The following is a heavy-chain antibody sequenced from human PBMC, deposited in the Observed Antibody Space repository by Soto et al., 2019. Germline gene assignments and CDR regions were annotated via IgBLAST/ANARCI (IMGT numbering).Heavy chain of an antibody. D-gene: IGHD3-9*01. CDR3: ASRVLRYFDWPDH. Sequence: GASVKVSCKATGGTFSSYTISWVRQAPGQGLEWMGRIIPILGIANYAQKFLGRVTITADKSTSTAYMELSSLRSEDTAVYYCASRVLRYFDWPDHWGQGTLVTVS. CDR1: GGTFSSYT. V-gene: IGHV1-69*02. CDR2: IIPILGIA. J-gene: IGHJ5*02.